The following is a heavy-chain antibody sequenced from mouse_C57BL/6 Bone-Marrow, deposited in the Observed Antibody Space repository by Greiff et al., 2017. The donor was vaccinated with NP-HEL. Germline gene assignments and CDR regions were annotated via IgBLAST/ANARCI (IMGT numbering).Heavy chain of an antibody. CDR1: GYTFTSYG. Sequence: VQVVESGAELARPGASVKLSCKASGYTFTSYGISWVKQRTGQGLEWIGEIYPRSGNTYYNEKFKGKATLTADKSSSTAYMELRSLTSEDSAVYFCARSRLRRFDYWGQGTTLTVSS. CDR2: IYPRSGNT. D-gene: IGHD2-2*01. J-gene: IGHJ2*01. V-gene: IGHV1-81*01. CDR3: ARSRLRRFDY.